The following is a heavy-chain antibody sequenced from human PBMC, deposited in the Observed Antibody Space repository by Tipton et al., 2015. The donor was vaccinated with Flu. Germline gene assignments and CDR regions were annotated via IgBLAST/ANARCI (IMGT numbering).Heavy chain of an antibody. CDR3: ARLSYYDVDLKNFYFDY. CDR2: INYSGSA. CDR1: GGSISNYH. V-gene: IGHV4-39*01. Sequence: TLSLTCTVSGGSISNYHWGWIRQPPGKGLEWIGGINYSGSAYYNPPLKSRVAISVDTSKSQFSLMLRSVTAADTAVYFCARLSYYDVDLKNFYFDYWGQGALVTVSS. J-gene: IGHJ4*02. D-gene: IGHD1-26*01.